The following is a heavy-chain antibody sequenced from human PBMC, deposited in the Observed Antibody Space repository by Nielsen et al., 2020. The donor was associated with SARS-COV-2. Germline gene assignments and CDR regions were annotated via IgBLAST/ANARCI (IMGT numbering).Heavy chain of an antibody. J-gene: IGHJ3*02. CDR1: GYTFTSYA. D-gene: IGHD3-16*01. CDR3: ARAAAFDKRAFDI. Sequence: ASVKVSCKASGYTFTSYAMNWVRQATGQGLEWMGWMNPNSGNTGYAQKFQGRVTMTRNTSISTAYMELSSLRSEDTAVYYCARAAAFDKRAFDIWGQGTMVTVSS. V-gene: IGHV1-8*02. CDR2: MNPNSGNT.